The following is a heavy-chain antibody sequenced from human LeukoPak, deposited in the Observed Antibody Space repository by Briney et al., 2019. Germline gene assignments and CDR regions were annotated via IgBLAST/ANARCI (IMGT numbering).Heavy chain of an antibody. CDR3: ARGVVVTARYNWFDP. Sequence: SETLSLTCAVYGGSFSGYYWSWIRQPPGKGLEWIGEINNSGSTNYNPSLKSRVTISVDTSKNQFSLKLSSVTAADTAVYYCARGVVVTARYNWFDPWGQGTLVTVSS. CDR2: INNSGST. CDR1: GGSFSGYY. D-gene: IGHD2-21*02. J-gene: IGHJ5*02. V-gene: IGHV4-34*01.